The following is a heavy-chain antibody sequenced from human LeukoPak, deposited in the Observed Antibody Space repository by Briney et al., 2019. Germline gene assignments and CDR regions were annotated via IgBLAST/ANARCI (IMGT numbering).Heavy chain of an antibody. V-gene: IGHV3-21*01. D-gene: IGHD5-24*01. CDR2: FGGYGTYI. CDR3: ARDPSTRMATYYYSYMDV. Sequence: PGGSLRLSCAASGFTFRAYTMNWVRQAPGKGLGGVSSFGGYGTYIYYADSVKGRFTISRDNAKTSPYLQMNSLRAEDTAVYYCARDPSTRMATYYYSYMDVWGSGTPVTVSS. J-gene: IGHJ6*03. CDR1: GFTFRAYT.